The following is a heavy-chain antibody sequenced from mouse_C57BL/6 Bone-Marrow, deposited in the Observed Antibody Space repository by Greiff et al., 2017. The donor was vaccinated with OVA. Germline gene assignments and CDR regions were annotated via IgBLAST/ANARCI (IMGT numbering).Heavy chain of an antibody. V-gene: IGHV1-50*01. CDR2: IDPSDRYT. J-gene: IGHJ3*01. Sequence: QVQLQQPGAELVKPGASVNLSCKASGYTFTSYWMQWVKQRPGQGLEWIGEIDPSDRYTNYNQKFKGKATLTVDTSSSTAYMQLNSLTSEDSAVYYCASAVFAYWGQGTLVTVSA. CDR3: ASAVFAY. CDR1: GYTFTSYW.